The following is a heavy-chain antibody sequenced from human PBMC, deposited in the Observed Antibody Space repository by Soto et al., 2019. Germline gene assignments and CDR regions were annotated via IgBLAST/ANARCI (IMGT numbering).Heavy chain of an antibody. V-gene: IGHV3-66*01. CDR2: IYSGGST. CDR3: ARESAAGTRKYYFDY. D-gene: IGHD6-13*01. CDR1: GFTVSSNY. J-gene: IGHJ4*02. Sequence: GGSLRLSCAASGFTVSSNYMSWVRQAPGKGLEWVSVIYSGGSTYYADSVKGRFTISRDNSKNTLYLQMNSLRAEDTAVYYCARESAAGTRKYYFDYWGQGTLVTVSS.